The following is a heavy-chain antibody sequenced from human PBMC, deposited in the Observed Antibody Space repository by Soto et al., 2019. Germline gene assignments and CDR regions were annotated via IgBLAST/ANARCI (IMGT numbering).Heavy chain of an antibody. Sequence: PGGSLRLSCAASGFSLSDYYVSWIRQAPGEGLEWVSYISSSSSYIYYADSVKGRFTISRDNAKNSLYLQTNSLRAEDTAVYYCARVCKGAIPPYYYYYGMDVWGQGTTVTVSS. V-gene: IGHV3-11*06. CDR1: GFSLSDYY. CDR2: ISSSSSYI. D-gene: IGHD2-15*01. J-gene: IGHJ6*02. CDR3: ARVCKGAIPPYYYYYGMDV.